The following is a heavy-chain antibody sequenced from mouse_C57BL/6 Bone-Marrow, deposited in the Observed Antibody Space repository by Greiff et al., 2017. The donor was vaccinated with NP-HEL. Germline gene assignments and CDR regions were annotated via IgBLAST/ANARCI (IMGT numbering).Heavy chain of an antibody. CDR2: IYPYNGVS. CDR1: GYSFTGYY. Sequence: EVKLMESGPELVKPGASVKISCKASGYSFTGYYMHWVKQSHGNILDWIGYIYPYNGVSSYNQKFKGKATLTVDKSSSTAYMELRSLTSEVSAVYYCARSRWLLLYAMDYWGQGTSVTVSS. CDR3: ARSRWLLLYAMDY. V-gene: IGHV1-31*01. J-gene: IGHJ4*01. D-gene: IGHD2-3*01.